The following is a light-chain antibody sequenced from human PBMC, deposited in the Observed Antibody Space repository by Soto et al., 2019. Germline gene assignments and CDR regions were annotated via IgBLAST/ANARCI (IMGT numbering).Light chain of an antibody. CDR1: QSISNY. V-gene: IGKV3-11*01. CDR2: DAS. J-gene: IGKJ5*01. Sequence: EIVLTQSPATLSFSPGDGATLSCRASQSISNYLAWYQQKPGQAPRLLIYDASNRATGIPGRFSGSGSGTDFTLTISSLEPEDLAVYYCQQRGNWPPITFGQGTRLDI. CDR3: QQRGNWPPIT.